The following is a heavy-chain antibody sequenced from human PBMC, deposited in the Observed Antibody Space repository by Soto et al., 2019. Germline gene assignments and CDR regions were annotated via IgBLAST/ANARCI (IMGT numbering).Heavy chain of an antibody. CDR2: IIPIFGTA. CDR3: ARIGLTYYDSSGYYGMDV. J-gene: IGHJ6*02. Sequence: ASVKVSCKASGGTFSSYAISWVRQAPAQGLEWMGGIIPIFGTANYAQKFQGRVTITADESTSTAYMELSSLRSEDTAVYYCARIGLTYYDSSGYYGMDVWGQGTTVTV. D-gene: IGHD3-22*01. CDR1: GGTFSSYA. V-gene: IGHV1-69*13.